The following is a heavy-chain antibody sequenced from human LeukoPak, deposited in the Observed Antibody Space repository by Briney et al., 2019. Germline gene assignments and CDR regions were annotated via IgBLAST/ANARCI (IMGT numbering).Heavy chain of an antibody. CDR3: ARVTDSSGWYFDY. CDR2: IYYSGST. Sequence: SETLSLTCTVSGGPISSYYWGWIRQPPGKGLEWIGYIYYSGSTNYNPSLNSRVTISVDTSKNQFSLKLSSVTAADTALYYCARVTDSSGWYFDYWGQGTLVTVSS. D-gene: IGHD6-19*01. CDR1: GGPISSYY. V-gene: IGHV4-59*01. J-gene: IGHJ4*02.